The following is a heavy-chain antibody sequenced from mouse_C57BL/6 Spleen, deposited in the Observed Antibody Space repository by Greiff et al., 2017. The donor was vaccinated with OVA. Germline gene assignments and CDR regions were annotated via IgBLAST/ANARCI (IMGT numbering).Heavy chain of an antibody. CDR1: GFSLTSYG. V-gene: IGHV2-2*01. CDR3: ARNYGYDGDYYAMDY. J-gene: IGHJ4*01. D-gene: IGHD2-2*01. Sequence: VMLVESGPGLVQPSQSLSITCPVSGFSLTSYGVHWVRQSPGKGLEWLGVIWSGGSTDYNAAFISRLSISKDNSKSQVFFKMNSLQADDTAIYYCARNYGYDGDYYAMDYWGQGTSVTVSS. CDR2: IWSGGST.